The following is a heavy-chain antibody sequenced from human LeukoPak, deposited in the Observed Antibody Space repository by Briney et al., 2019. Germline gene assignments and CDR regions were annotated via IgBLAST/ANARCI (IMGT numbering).Heavy chain of an antibody. CDR3: AKDNGWCVSYIDY. J-gene: IGHJ4*02. D-gene: IGHD6-19*01. Sequence: GGSLRLSCAASGFTFDDYAMHWVRQAPGKGLEWVSGISWNSGSIGYADSVKGRFTISRDNAKNSLYLQMNSLRAEDMALYYCAKDNGWCVSYIDYWGQGTLVTVSS. CDR1: GFTFDDYA. CDR2: ISWNSGSI. V-gene: IGHV3-9*03.